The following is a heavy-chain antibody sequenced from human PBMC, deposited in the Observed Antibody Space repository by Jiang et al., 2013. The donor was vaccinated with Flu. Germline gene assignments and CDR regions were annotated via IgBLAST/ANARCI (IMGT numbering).Heavy chain of an antibody. J-gene: IGHJ4*02. CDR3: ARDGRSGGNIRNTFDY. D-gene: IGHD2-15*01. V-gene: IGHV3-30-3*01. Sequence: SGFTFSSYAMHWVRQAPGKGLEWVAVISYDGSNKYYADSVKGRFTISRDNSKNTLYLQMNSLRAEDTAVYYCARDGRSGGNIRNTFDYWGQGTLVTVSS. CDR1: GFTFSSYA. CDR2: ISYDGSNK.